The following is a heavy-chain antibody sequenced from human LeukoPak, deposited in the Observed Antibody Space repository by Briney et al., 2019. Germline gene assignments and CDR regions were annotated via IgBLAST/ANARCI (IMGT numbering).Heavy chain of an antibody. Sequence: ASVKVSCKASGYTFTGYYMHWVRQAPGQGLEWMGWINPDSGGSTYAQKFQGRVTMTRDTSLSTAYMELSSLTSDDTAVYYCAREKKDGYKPKDYWGQGTLVTVSS. D-gene: IGHD5-24*01. J-gene: IGHJ4*02. CDR1: GYTFTGYY. CDR3: AREKKDGYKPKDY. CDR2: INPDSGGS. V-gene: IGHV1-2*02.